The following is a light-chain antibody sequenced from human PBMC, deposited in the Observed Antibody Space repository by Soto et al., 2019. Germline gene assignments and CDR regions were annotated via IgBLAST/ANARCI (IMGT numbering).Light chain of an antibody. V-gene: IGLV2-14*03. CDR1: NTDVGGYNY. Sequence: QSALTQPASVSGSPGQSITISCTGTNTDVGGYNYVSWYQQHPGKAPKLMIYDVTHRPSGVSDRFSGSKSGNTASLTVSGLQAEDEADYYCASFTNSDTLIFGGGPQLTVL. CDR3: ASFTNSDTLI. J-gene: IGLJ2*01. CDR2: DVT.